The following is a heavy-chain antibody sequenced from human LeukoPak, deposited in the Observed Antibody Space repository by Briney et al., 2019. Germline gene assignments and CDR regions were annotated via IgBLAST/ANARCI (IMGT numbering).Heavy chain of an antibody. CDR3: ASPLLWGSYRTDY. CDR1: GFTFSSYA. D-gene: IGHD3-16*02. V-gene: IGHV3-23*01. J-gene: IGHJ4*02. Sequence: PGGSLRLSCAASGFTFSSYAMSWVRQAPGKGLEWVSAISGSGGSTYYADSVKGRFTISRDNSKNTLYLQMNSLRDEDTAVYYCASPLLWGSYRTDYWGQGTLVTVSS. CDR2: ISGSGGST.